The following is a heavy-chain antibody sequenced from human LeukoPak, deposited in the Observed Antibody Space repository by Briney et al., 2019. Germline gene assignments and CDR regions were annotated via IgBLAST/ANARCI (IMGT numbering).Heavy chain of an antibody. CDR3: ARDGPTTKFDY. Sequence: PGGSLRLSCAASGFTFNRHGMHWVRQAPGKGLDWVAFIRYDGYSKYYADSVQGRFTISRDSSKNSLSLQMNSLRPDDTAVYYCARDGPTTKFDYWGQGTLVTVSS. CDR1: GFTFNRHG. V-gene: IGHV3-30*02. D-gene: IGHD1-1*01. CDR2: IRYDGYSK. J-gene: IGHJ4*02.